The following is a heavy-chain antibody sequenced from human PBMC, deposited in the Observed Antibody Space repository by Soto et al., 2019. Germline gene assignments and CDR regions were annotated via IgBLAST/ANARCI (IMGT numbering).Heavy chain of an antibody. CDR1: GGTFSSYA. V-gene: IGHV1-69*13. J-gene: IGHJ6*02. Sequence: SVKVSCKASGGTFSSYAISWVRQALGQGLEWMGGIIPIFGTANYAQKFQGRVTITADESTSTAYMELSSLRSEDTAVYYCARVTIFGVVTAYYGMDVWGQGTTVTVSS. D-gene: IGHD3-3*01. CDR3: ARVTIFGVVTAYYGMDV. CDR2: IIPIFGTA.